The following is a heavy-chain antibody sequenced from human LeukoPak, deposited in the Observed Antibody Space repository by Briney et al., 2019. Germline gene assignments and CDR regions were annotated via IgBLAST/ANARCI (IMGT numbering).Heavy chain of an antibody. V-gene: IGHV4-59*01. CDR3: ARARGYSGYEDFDY. CDR2: IYYSGST. D-gene: IGHD5-12*01. CDR1: GGSISSYY. J-gene: IGHJ4*02. Sequence: SETLSLTCTVSGGSISSYYWSWIRQPPGKGLEWSRYIYYSGSTNYNPSLKSRVTISVDTSKNQFSLKLSSVTAADTAVYYCARARGYSGYEDFDYWGQGTLVTVSS.